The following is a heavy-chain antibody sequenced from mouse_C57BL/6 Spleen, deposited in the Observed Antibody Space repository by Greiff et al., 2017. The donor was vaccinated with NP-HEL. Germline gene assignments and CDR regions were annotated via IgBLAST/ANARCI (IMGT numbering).Heavy chain of an antibody. V-gene: IGHV5-6*01. D-gene: IGHD2-1*01. CDR1: GFTFSSYG. Sequence: EVNVVESGGDLVKPGGSLKLSCAASGFTFSSYGMSWVRQTPDKRLEWVATISSGGSYTYYPDSVKGRFTISRDNAKNTLYLQMSSLKSEDTAMYYCARQGGNYDGYYYAMDYWCQGTSVTVSS. J-gene: IGHJ4*01. CDR3: ARQGGNYDGYYYAMDY. CDR2: ISSGGSYT.